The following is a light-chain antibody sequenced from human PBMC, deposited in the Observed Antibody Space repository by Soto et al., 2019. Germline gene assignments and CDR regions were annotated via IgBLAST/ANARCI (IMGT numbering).Light chain of an antibody. CDR3: QQYNSTPLT. CDR2: AGS. J-gene: IGKJ4*01. CDR1: QSIHHNY. V-gene: IGKV3-20*01. Sequence: EIVLTQSPGTLSLSPGERATLSCRTSQSIHHNYLAWYQQKPGQTPRLVVYAGSSRATGIPDRFSASGSGTDFSLTINGLEPEDFAVYYCQQYNSTPLTFGGGTKVEMK.